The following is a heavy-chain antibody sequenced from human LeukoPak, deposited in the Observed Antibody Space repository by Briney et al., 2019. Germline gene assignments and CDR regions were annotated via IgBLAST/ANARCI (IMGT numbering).Heavy chain of an antibody. Sequence: GGSLRLSCAASGFTFNTYAMTWVRQAPGKGLQWVSAISGRGYNTYYADSGKGRFTIHRDNSKNTLYLQMNSLRAEDTAVYYCAKSLRGYCSGGSCYSDFDYWGQGTLVTVSS. D-gene: IGHD2-15*01. CDR2: ISGRGYNT. CDR1: GFTFNTYA. V-gene: IGHV3-23*01. J-gene: IGHJ4*02. CDR3: AKSLRGYCSGGSCYSDFDY.